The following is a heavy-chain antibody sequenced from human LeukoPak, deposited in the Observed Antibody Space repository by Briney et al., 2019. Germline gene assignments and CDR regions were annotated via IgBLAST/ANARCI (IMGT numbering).Heavy chain of an antibody. CDR2: IYYSGST. D-gene: IGHD3-10*01. V-gene: IGHV4-59*01. J-gene: IGHJ6*03. CDR1: GGSISSYY. Sequence: PSETLSLTCTVSGGSISSYYWSWIRQPPGKGLEWIGYIYYSGSTNYNPSLKSRVTISVDTSKNQFSLKLSSVTAADTAVCYCARGRSSMVRGYYYYYMDVWGKGTTVTISS. CDR3: ARGRSSMVRGYYYYYMDV.